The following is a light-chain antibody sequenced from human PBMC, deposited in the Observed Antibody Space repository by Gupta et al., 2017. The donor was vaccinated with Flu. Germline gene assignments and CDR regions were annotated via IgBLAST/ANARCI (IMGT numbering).Light chain of an antibody. CDR3: SSYTNTNTLVV. V-gene: IGLV2-14*01. CDR1: SGERGGYNE. Sequence: SISARVTSGERGGYNEVDWDQQHPATDAQLVIFEVSKRPSVVSNRCSCSKSGNTASLTISGLQAEDEGDYYCSSYTNTNTLVVFGGGTKVTVL. J-gene: IGLJ2*01. CDR2: EVS.